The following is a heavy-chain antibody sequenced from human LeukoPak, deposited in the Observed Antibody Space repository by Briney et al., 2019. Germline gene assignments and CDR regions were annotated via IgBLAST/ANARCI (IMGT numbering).Heavy chain of an antibody. CDR2: IIPILGIA. CDR1: GGTFSSYA. V-gene: IGHV1-69*04. J-gene: IGHJ5*02. Sequence: GSSVKVSCKASGGTFSSYAISWVRQAPGQGLEWMGRIIPILGIANYAQKFQGRVTITADKSTSTAYMELSSLRSEDTAMYYCVSAGERTYNWFDPWGQGTLVTVSS. CDR3: VSAGERTYNWFDP. D-gene: IGHD6-13*01.